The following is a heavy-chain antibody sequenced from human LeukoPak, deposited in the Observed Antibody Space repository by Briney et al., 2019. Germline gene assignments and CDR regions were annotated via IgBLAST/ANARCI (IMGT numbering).Heavy chain of an antibody. CDR2: IHPNNGAT. CDR3: ARDGPAQMVDFDY. CDR1: GYTFTGSGWY. Sequence: DSEKVSCKASGYTFTGSGWYLYWLRQAPGQGLECVGWIHPNNGATLYAQKFQGRVAMTTDTSISTAYMELSRLRPDDTAMYYCARDGPAQMVDFDYWGQGTLVTVSS. D-gene: IGHD3-10*01. V-gene: IGHV1-2*02. J-gene: IGHJ4*02.